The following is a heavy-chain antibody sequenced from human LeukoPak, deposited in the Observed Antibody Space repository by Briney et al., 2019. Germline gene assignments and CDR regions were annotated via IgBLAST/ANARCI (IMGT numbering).Heavy chain of an antibody. CDR1: GFTFSSYE. J-gene: IGHJ5*02. D-gene: IGHD6-13*01. Sequence: GGSLRLSCAASGFTFSSYEMNWVRQAPGKGLEWVSYISSSGSTIYYADSVKGRFTISRDNAKNSLYLQMNSLRAEDTALYYCAKDIAAAGINWFDPWGQGTLVTVSS. CDR3: AKDIAAAGINWFDP. V-gene: IGHV3-48*03. CDR2: ISSSGSTI.